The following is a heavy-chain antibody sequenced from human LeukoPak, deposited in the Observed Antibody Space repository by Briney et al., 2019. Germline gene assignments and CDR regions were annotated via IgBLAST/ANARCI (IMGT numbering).Heavy chain of an antibody. Sequence: GGSLRLSCTASGFTFRNFGAHWVRQPPGKGLEWVAFMRYDGSEKSYADSVKGRFTISRDISRNTLFLHMNSLRLEDTAVYYCAKICAYYYIAAWGKGTTVTVSS. J-gene: IGHJ6*03. D-gene: IGHD2-21*01. CDR2: MRYDGSEK. CDR1: GFTFRNFG. CDR3: AKICAYYYIAA. V-gene: IGHV3-30*02.